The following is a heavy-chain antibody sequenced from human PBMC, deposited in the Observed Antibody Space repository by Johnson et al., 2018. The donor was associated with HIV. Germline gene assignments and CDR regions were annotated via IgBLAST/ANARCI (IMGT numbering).Heavy chain of an antibody. J-gene: IGHJ3*02. CDR2: IYSGGST. D-gene: IGHD3-22*01. Sequence: EWVSVIYSGGSTYYADSVKGRFTISRDNSKNTLYLQMNSLRPEDTAVYYCTRGWKHELPVYDSSGYGDAFDIWGQGTMVTVSS. CDR3: TRGWKHELPVYDSSGYGDAFDI. V-gene: IGHV3-66*02.